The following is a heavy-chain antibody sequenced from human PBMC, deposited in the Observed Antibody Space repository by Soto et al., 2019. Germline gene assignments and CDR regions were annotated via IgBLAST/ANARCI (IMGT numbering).Heavy chain of an antibody. V-gene: IGHV5-10-1*01. CDR1: GYSFAGYW. Sequence: GESLKISCKGSGYSFAGYWITWVRQKPGKGLEWMGRIDPSDSQTYYSPSFRGHVTISVTKSITTVFLQWSSLRASDTAMYYCARQIYDSDTGPNFQYYFDSWGQGSPVSVS. J-gene: IGHJ4*02. CDR3: ARQIYDSDTGPNFQYYFDS. D-gene: IGHD3-22*01. CDR2: IDPSDSQT.